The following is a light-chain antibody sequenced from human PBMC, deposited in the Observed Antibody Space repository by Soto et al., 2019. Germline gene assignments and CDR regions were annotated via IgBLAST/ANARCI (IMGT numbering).Light chain of an antibody. CDR3: QESLSLPYT. CDR2: AAS. J-gene: IGKJ5*01. CDR1: QAISTY. V-gene: IGKV1-39*01. Sequence: DIQMTQSPSSLSASVGDRVTITCRASQAISTYLNWYQQTPGKAPKLLIYAASSLQSGVPSRFSGSGSGTDFTLTISSLQPEDFATYFCQESLSLPYTFGQGTRLEIK.